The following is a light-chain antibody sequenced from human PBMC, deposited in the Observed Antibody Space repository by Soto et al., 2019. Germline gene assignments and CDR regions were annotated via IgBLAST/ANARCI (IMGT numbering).Light chain of an antibody. J-gene: IGKJ5*01. CDR1: QSISPW. Sequence: DIQMTQSPSTLSASVGDRVTITCRASQSISPWLAWYQQKPGKAPKLLIYKASSLESGFPSRFSGSGSGTEFTLTISSLQPEDFATYYCQHYNSYPITFGQGTRLEIK. V-gene: IGKV1-5*03. CDR2: KAS. CDR3: QHYNSYPIT.